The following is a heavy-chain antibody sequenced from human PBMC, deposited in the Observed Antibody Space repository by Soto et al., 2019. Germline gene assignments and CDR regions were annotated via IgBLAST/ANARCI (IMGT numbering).Heavy chain of an antibody. V-gene: IGHV3-7*01. CDR3: HGSITAARASDYYYDMDV. J-gene: IGHJ6*03. CDR1: GFTFSSYW. Sequence: GGSLRLSCAASGFTFSSYWMSWVRQAPGKGLEWVANIKQDGSEKYYVDSVKGRFTISRDNAKNSLYLQMNSLRAEDTAVYYCHGSITAARASDYYYDMDVWGKGTTVTVSS. D-gene: IGHD3-3*01. CDR2: IKQDGSEK.